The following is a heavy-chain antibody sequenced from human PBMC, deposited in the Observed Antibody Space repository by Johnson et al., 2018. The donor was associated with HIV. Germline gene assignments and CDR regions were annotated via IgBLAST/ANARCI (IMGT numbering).Heavy chain of an antibody. CDR1: GFTFSSYG. Sequence: EVQLVESGGGLVQPGGSLRLSCAASGFTFSSYGMSWVRQAPGKGLEWVSGINWNGDSTGYADSVKGRFTISRDNAKNSLYLQMNSLRAEDTAVYYCARDLPHDYGVGYAFDIWGQGTMVTVSS. J-gene: IGHJ3*02. D-gene: IGHD4-17*01. CDR2: INWNGDST. CDR3: ARDLPHDYGVGYAFDI. V-gene: IGHV3-20*04.